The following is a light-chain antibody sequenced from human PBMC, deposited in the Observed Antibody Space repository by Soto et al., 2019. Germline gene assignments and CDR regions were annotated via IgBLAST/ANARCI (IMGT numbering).Light chain of an antibody. J-gene: IGKJ1*01. V-gene: IGKV3-20*01. CDR3: QQYASSPPTWT. CDR1: QSVSSSY. CDR2: GAS. Sequence: EIVLTQSPGTLSLSPGERATLSCRASQSVSSSYLAWYQQKPGQAPRLLIYGASSRATGIPDRFSGSGSGTDFTLTISRLVPEDFAVYYCQQYASSPPTWTFGQGTKVEIK.